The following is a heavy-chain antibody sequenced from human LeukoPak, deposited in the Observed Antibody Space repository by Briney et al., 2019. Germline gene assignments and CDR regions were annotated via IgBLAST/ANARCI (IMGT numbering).Heavy chain of an antibody. CDR2: INRDGRST. J-gene: IGHJ4*02. D-gene: IGHD3-9*01. CDR3: ARHPYDILTGPSFDY. V-gene: IGHV3-74*01. CDR1: GFTFSSDW. Sequence: PGRSLRLSCAASGFTFSSDWMHSVRHAPGKGLVWVSRINRDGRSTTYADSVKGRFTISRDNAKNTLYLQMYSLRAEDTAVYYCARHPYDILTGPSFDYWGQGTLVTVSS.